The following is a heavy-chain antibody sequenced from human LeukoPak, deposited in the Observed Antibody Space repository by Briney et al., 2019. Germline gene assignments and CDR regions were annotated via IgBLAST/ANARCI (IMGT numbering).Heavy chain of an antibody. Sequence: GGSLRLSCAASGFTFSNYRMHWVRQAPGKGLVWVSRIKGDGSHTVYADSVKGRFTISRDNAKNSLYLQMNSLRAEDTAVYYCARELPVGATAYWGQGTLVTVSS. CDR2: IKGDGSHT. J-gene: IGHJ4*02. V-gene: IGHV3-74*01. CDR3: ARELPVGATAY. CDR1: GFTFSNYR. D-gene: IGHD1-26*01.